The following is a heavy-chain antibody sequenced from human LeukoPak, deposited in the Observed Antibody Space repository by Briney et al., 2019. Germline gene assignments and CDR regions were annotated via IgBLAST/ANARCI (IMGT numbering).Heavy chain of an antibody. V-gene: IGHV4-39*01. J-gene: IGHJ4*02. CDR1: GGSISSSSYC. Sequence: PSETLSLTCTVSGGSISSSSYCWGWIRQPPGKGLEWIENIYYSGSTYYNPSLKSRVTISVDTSKNRFSLKLSSVTAADTAVYYCASGYYYDRGADYWGQGTLVTVSS. D-gene: IGHD3-22*01. CDR3: ASGYYYDRGADY. CDR2: IYYSGST.